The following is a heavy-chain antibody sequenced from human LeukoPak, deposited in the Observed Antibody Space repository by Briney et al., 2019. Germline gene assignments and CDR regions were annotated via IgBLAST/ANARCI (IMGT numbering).Heavy chain of an antibody. J-gene: IGHJ5*02. CDR3: ARVRAADTAMENWFDP. V-gene: IGHV4-34*01. Sequence: SETLSLTRAVYGGSFSGYYWSWIRQPPGKGLEWIGEINHSGSTNYNPSLKSRVTISVDTSKNQSSLKLSSVTAADTAVYYCARVRAADTAMENWFDPWGQGTLVTVSS. D-gene: IGHD5-18*01. CDR2: INHSGST. CDR1: GGSFSGYY.